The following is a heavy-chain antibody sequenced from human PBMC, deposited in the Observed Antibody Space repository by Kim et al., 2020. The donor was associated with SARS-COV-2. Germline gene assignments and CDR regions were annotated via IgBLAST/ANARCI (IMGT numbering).Heavy chain of an antibody. CDR1: GGSVSSADSY. CDR2: IYYSGNT. V-gene: IGHV4-30-4*01. Sequence: SETLSLTCIVSGGSVSSADSYWSWIRQAPGTGLEWIGYIYYSGNTHYNPSFKSRVTISIDSPKNQFSLNLNSVTAADAAVYYCARVRAYRIGYGGFDSWGQGTLVTVSS. D-gene: IGHD5-18*01. CDR3: ARVRAYRIGYGGFDS. J-gene: IGHJ4*02.